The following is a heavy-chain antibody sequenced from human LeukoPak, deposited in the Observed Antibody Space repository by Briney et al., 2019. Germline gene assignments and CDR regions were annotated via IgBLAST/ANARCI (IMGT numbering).Heavy chain of an antibody. CDR2: IKQDGSEK. J-gene: IGHJ5*02. V-gene: IGHV3-7*01. CDR1: GFTFSDYY. D-gene: IGHD3-16*01. CDR3: ASHSYGYNH. Sequence: GGSLRLSCAASGFTFSDYYMSWVRQTPGKGLEWVANIKQDGSEKNYVDSVKGRFTIFRDNARNSLYLQMNSLRAEDTAVYYCASHSYGYNHWGQGTLVIVSS.